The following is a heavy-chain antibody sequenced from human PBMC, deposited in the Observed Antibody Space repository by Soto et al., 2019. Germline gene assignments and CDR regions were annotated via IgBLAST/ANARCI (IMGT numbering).Heavy chain of an antibody. Sequence: PSETLSLTCAVSGGSISSGGYSWSWIRQPPGKGLEWIGYIYHSGSTYYNPSLKSRVTISVDTSKNQFSLKLSSVTAADTAVYYCARGRVGYSGYDHAGSYWGQGTLVPVSS. D-gene: IGHD5-12*01. V-gene: IGHV4-30-2*01. CDR2: IYHSGST. CDR3: ARGRVGYSGYDHAGSY. CDR1: GGSISSGGYS. J-gene: IGHJ4*02.